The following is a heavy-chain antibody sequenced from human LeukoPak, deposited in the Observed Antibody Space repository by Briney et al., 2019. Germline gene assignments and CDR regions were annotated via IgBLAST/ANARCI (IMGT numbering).Heavy chain of an antibody. V-gene: IGHV4-30-2*01. J-gene: IGHJ4*02. Sequence: SQTLSLTCAVSGGSISSGGYSWSWIRQPPGKGLEWIGYIYHSGITYYNPSLKSRVTISVDRSKNQFSLKLSSVTAADTAVYYCARATLWFGELYPYYFDYWGQGTLVTVSS. D-gene: IGHD3-10*01. CDR2: IYHSGIT. CDR1: GGSISSGGYS. CDR3: ARATLWFGELYPYYFDY.